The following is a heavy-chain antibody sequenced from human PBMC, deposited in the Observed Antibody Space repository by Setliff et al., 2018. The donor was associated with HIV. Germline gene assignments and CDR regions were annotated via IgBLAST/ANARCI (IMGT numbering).Heavy chain of an antibody. J-gene: IGHJ4*02. CDR2: IYYSGST. CDR3: VNPSGAMGDFDS. CDR1: GGSISSYY. Sequence: PSETLSLTCTVSGGSISSYYWGWIRQPPGKGLEWIASIYYSGSTYYNSSLKSRVTISIDTSKNQFSLQLTSVTAADTAVYYCVNPSGAMGDFDSWGQGTLVTVSS. V-gene: IGHV4-39*01. D-gene: IGHD3-16*01.